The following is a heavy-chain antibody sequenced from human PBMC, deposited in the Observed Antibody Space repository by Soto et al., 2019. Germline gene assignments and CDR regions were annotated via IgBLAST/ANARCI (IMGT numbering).Heavy chain of an antibody. V-gene: IGHV3-30-3*01. CDR3: VELGLEYYYYGMDV. Sequence: GGSLRLSCAASGFTFSSYAMHWVRQSPGKGLEWVAVISYDGSNKYYADSVKGRFTISIDNSKNTLYLQMNSLRAEDTAVYYCVELGLEYYYYGMDVWGQGTTVTVSS. CDR2: ISYDGSNK. J-gene: IGHJ6*02. CDR1: GFTFSSYA. D-gene: IGHD5-18*01.